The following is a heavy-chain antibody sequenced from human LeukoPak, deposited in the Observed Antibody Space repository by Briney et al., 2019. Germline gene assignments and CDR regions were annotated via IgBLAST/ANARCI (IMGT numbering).Heavy chain of an antibody. Sequence: SETLSLTCTVSGGSISSYYWSWIRQPPGKGLEWIGYIYYSGSTNYNPSLKSRVTISVDTSKNQFSLKLSSVTAADTAVYYCARVLAAAGTLRFDPWGQGTLVTVSS. V-gene: IGHV4-59*01. CDR3: ARVLAAAGTLRFDP. CDR1: GGSISSYY. J-gene: IGHJ5*02. D-gene: IGHD6-13*01. CDR2: IYYSGST.